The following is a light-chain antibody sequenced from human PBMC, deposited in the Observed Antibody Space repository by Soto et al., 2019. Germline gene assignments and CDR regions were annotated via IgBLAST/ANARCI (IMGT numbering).Light chain of an antibody. CDR3: ISYTSDDVRYV. CDR2: EVS. Sequence: QSVLTQPASVSGTPGQSITISCTGSNSDVGLYDFVSWYQHHPGRAPKLIVSEVSHRPSGISNRFSGSKSGNTASLTISGLQSEDEADYYGISYTSDDVRYVFGTGTKVTGL. CDR1: NSDVGLYDF. V-gene: IGLV2-14*01. J-gene: IGLJ1*01.